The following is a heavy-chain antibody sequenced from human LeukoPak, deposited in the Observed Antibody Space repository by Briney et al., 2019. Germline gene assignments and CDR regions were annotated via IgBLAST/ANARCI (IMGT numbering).Heavy chain of an antibody. J-gene: IGHJ4*02. CDR3: ARGSTVRTYYDFWSGYYTGDY. Sequence: ASVKVSCKASGYTSTSYDINWVRQATGQGLEWMGWMNPNSGNTGYAQKFQGRVTITRNTSISTAYMELSSLRSEDTAVYYCARGSTVRTYYDFWSGYYTGDYWGQGTLVTVSS. CDR2: MNPNSGNT. V-gene: IGHV1-8*03. D-gene: IGHD3-3*01. CDR1: GYTSTSYD.